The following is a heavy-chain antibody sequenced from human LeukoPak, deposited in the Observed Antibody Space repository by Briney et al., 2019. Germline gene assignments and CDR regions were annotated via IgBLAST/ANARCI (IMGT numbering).Heavy chain of an antibody. Sequence: PGGSLRLFCAASGFTFSNYAMSWVRQAPGKGLEWVSTIRSSVDSTYYADSVKGRFTISRDNSKNTLYLQMNSLRAEDTAVYYCARDLYYYDSSGYYYSHYYYYGMDVWGQGTTVTVSS. CDR3: ARDLYYYDSSGYYYSHYYYYGMDV. CDR1: GFTFSNYA. CDR2: IRSSVDST. D-gene: IGHD3-22*01. J-gene: IGHJ6*02. V-gene: IGHV3-23*01.